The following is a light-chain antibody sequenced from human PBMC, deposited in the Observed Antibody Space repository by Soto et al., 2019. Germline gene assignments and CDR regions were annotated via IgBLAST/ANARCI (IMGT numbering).Light chain of an antibody. Sequence: DIVMTQSPLSLPVTPGEPASISCRSSQSLLHSNGYNYLDWYLQKPGQSPQLLIYLGSNRASGVPDRFSGSGSGTDFTLKISRVEAEDVGVYYCMPALQTSMYTFGQGTKLEIK. V-gene: IGKV2-28*01. CDR1: QSLLHSNGYNY. CDR3: MPALQTSMYT. J-gene: IGKJ2*01. CDR2: LGS.